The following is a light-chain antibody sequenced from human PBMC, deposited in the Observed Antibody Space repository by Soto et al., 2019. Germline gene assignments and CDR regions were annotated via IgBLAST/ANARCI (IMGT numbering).Light chain of an antibody. CDR1: QSLLDSDDGNTY. V-gene: IGKV2-40*01. Sequence: DIVMTQTPLSLPVTPGEPASISCRSSQSLLDSDDGNTYLDWHLQKPGQSPQLLIYMLSYRATGIPDRFSGSGSGTDFTLTISRLEPEDFAVYYCQQYGNSPITFGQGTRLEIK. CDR3: QQYGNSPIT. J-gene: IGKJ5*01. CDR2: MLS.